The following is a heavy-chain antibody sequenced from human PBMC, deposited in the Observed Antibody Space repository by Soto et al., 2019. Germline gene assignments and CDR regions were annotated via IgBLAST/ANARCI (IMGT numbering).Heavy chain of an antibody. V-gene: IGHV4-38-2*02. CDR2: IYHGGTT. CDR3: ARGGAKYQLLSDY. D-gene: IGHD2-2*01. CDR1: GDSISSGSY. J-gene: IGHJ4*02. Sequence: PSETLSLTCNVSGDSISSGSYWGWIRQPPGKGPEWIASIYHGGTTFYNPSRKSRVGISVGTSRSQVSLILRSVSAADTAVYFCARGGAKYQLLSDYWGQGTLV.